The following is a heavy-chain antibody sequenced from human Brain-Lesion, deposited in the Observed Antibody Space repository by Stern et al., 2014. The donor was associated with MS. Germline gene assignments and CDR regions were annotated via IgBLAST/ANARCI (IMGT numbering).Heavy chain of an antibody. D-gene: IGHD1-26*01. V-gene: IGHV4-39*01. CDR2: IYYSGFT. J-gene: IGHJ4*02. CDR3: ARHDSVPRPSQLYSARDRGPGYFDY. Sequence: QVQLQQSGPGLVKPSETLSLTCTVSGGSISSSTYYWAWIRQPPGKGLEWIGNIYYSGFTYYNPSLKSRVTLSVDMSKTQFSLKLSSVTAADTAIYYCARHDSVPRPSQLYSARDRGPGYFDYWGQGTLVTVSS. CDR1: GGSISSSTYY.